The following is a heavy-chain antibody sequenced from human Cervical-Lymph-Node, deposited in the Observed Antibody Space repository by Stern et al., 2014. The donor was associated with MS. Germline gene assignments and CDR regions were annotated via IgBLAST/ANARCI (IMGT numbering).Heavy chain of an antibody. Sequence: QVQLVESGGGVVQPGRSLRLSCAASGFTFSSYGMHWVRQAPGKGLEWVAVISYDGSNKYYADSVKGRFTISRDNSKNTLYLQMNSLRAEDTAVYYCAKPWARARGYSYGYGNWFDPWGQGTLVTVSS. D-gene: IGHD5-18*01. CDR2: ISYDGSNK. J-gene: IGHJ5*02. V-gene: IGHV3-30*18. CDR3: AKPWARARGYSYGYGNWFDP. CDR1: GFTFSSYG.